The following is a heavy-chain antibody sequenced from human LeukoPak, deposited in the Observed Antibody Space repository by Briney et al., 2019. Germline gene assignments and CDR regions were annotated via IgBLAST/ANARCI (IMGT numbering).Heavy chain of an antibody. CDR3: ARDALAAAGTGAFDI. D-gene: IGHD6-13*01. CDR2: ISGSGGSA. Sequence: PGGSLRLSCAASGFTFSSYAMSWVRQAPGKGLEWVSGISGSGGSAYYADSVKGRFTISRDNSKNTLYLQMNSLRAEDTAVYYCARDALAAAGTGAFDIWGQGTMVTVSS. J-gene: IGHJ3*02. CDR1: GFTFSSYA. V-gene: IGHV3-23*01.